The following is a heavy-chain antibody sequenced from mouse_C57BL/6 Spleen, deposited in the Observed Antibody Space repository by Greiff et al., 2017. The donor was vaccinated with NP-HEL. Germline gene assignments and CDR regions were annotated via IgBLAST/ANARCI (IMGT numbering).Heavy chain of an antibody. CDR1: GYAFSSSW. CDR3: ARSLDSSGYSFAY. D-gene: IGHD3-2*02. Sequence: LVESGPELVKPGASVKISCKASGYAFSSSWMNWVKQRPGKGLEWIGRIYPGDGDTNYNGKFKGKATLTADKSSSTAYMQLSSLTSEDSAVYFCARSLDSSGYSFAYWGQGTLVTVSA. V-gene: IGHV1-82*01. CDR2: IYPGDGDT. J-gene: IGHJ3*01.